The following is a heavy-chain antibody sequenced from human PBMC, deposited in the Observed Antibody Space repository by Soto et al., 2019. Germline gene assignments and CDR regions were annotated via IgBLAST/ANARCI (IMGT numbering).Heavy chain of an antibody. CDR2: INGDGSVI. J-gene: IGHJ4*02. V-gene: IGHV3-74*01. CDR1: GFTFRSSW. CDR3: VRDIR. Sequence: EVQLVESGGGLVQPGGSLRLSCAASGFTFRSSWMYWVRQTPGKGPVWVLCINGDGSVIYYADSVKGRFTISRDNARDTLYLQMNSLTTEDSAVYYCVRDIRWGQGTLVSVSS.